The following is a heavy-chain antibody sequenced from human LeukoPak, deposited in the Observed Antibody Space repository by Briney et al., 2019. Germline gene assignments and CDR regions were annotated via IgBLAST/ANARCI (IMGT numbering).Heavy chain of an antibody. CDR2: ISSSSTV. CDR3: ARAQTYYGSGSYLY. D-gene: IGHD3-10*01. CDR1: GFTFSRYS. Sequence: GGSLRLSCAASGFTFSRYSMNWVRQAPGKGLEWVSYISSSSTVYYSDSLKGRFTISRDNAKNSLYLQMNSLRDEDTAVYYCARAQTYYGSGSYLYWGQGTLVTVSS. J-gene: IGHJ4*02. V-gene: IGHV3-48*02.